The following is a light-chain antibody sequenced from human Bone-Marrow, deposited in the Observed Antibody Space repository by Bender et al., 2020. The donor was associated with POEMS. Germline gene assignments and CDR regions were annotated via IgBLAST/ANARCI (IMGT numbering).Light chain of an antibody. CDR1: SHDVGSYNH. CDR3: SSYTSSSTFV. V-gene: IGLV2-14*03. Sequence: TQPASVSGSPGQSITISCIGTSHDVGSYNHVSWYLQHPGKAPKLIIYDVSNRPSGVSNHFSGSKSGNTASLTISGLRPEDEADYYCSSYTSSSTFVFGTGTKVTVL. CDR2: DVS. J-gene: IGLJ1*01.